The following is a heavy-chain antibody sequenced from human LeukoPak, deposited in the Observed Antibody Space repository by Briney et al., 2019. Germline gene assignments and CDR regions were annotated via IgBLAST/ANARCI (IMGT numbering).Heavy chain of an antibody. CDR2: NKCKSDGGIP. CDR1: GFIYRNAW. J-gene: IGHJ6*03. CDR3: TTDLPLSGVVVPAAPSVGYYYYYMDV. D-gene: IGHD2-2*01. V-gene: IGHV3-15*01. Sequence: GGSLSLSRAASGFIYRNAWLRWVRQAPGKGREWVGRNKCKSDGGIPDYAAAVNGRFTISRDDSKNTLYLQMNSLKTEDTAVYYCTTDLPLSGVVVPAAPSVGYYYYYMDVWGKGTTVTVSS.